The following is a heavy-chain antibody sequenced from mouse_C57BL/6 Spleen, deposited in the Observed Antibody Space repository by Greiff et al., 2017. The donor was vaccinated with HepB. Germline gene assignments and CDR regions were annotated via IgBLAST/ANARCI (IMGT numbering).Heavy chain of an antibody. Sequence: VQLQQSGAELVKPGASVKMSCKASGYTFTSYWITWVKQRPGQGLEWIGDIYPGSGSTNYNEKFKSKATLTVDTSSSTAYMQLSSLTSEDSAVYYCARGATPVATYYFDYWGQGTTLTVSS. CDR2: IYPGSGST. J-gene: IGHJ2*01. D-gene: IGHD1-1*01. CDR3: ARGATPVATYYFDY. V-gene: IGHV1-55*01. CDR1: GYTFTSYW.